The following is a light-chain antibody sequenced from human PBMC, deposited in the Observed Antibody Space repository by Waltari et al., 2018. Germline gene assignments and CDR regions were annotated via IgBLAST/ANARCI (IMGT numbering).Light chain of an antibody. J-gene: IGLJ1*01. Sequence: SSVVTQPPSVPVAPGETATITCGGDNIGTYSVHWYQQKAGQAPVLGIFYDRDRPSGIPDRFSGSNSGNTATLTISRVEAGDEARYYCHVWHPHVDPGVFGTGTEVTVL. CDR1: NIGTYS. V-gene: IGLV3-21*04. CDR3: HVWHPHVDPGV. CDR2: YDR.